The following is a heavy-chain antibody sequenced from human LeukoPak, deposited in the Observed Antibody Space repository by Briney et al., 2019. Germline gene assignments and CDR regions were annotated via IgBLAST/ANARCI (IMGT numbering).Heavy chain of an antibody. J-gene: IGHJ4*02. CDR3: ARGSQSDGGYDD. CDR1: GGSISSYY. CDR2: IYYSGST. Sequence: SETLSLTCTVSGGSISSYYWSWIRQPPGKGLEWIGYIYYSGSTNYNPSLKSRVTISVDTSKNQFSLKLSSVTAADTAVYYCARGSQSDGGYDDWGQGTLVTVSS. V-gene: IGHV4-59*01. D-gene: IGHD5-12*01.